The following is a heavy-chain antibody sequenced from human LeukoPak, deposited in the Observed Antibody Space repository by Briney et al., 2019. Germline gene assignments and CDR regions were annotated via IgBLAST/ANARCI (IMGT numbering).Heavy chain of an antibody. J-gene: IGHJ4*02. CDR2: IYHSGST. D-gene: IGHD4-17*01. CDR3: AGSPYGSHPRDY. CDR1: GYSISSGYY. Sequence: SETLSLTCTVSGYSISSGYYWGWIRQPPGKGLEWIGEIYHSGSTNYNPSLKSRVTISVDKSKNQFSLKLSSVTAADTAVYYCAGSPYGSHPRDYWGQGTLVTVSS. V-gene: IGHV4-38-2*02.